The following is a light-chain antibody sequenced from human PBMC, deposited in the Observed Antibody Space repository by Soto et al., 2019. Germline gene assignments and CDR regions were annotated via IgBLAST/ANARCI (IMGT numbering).Light chain of an antibody. V-gene: IGKV1-39*01. CDR3: QQRYRTPIT. CDR2: AAA. Sequence: DLQMTQSPSSLSASVGDRFTSTCRASQSISSYLNWYQQKTGKAPEXXIYAAASLQSGVPSRFSGSGYGTDFTLTISSLQTEDLATYYCQQRYRTPITFGQGTRLEIK. J-gene: IGKJ5*01. CDR1: QSISSY.